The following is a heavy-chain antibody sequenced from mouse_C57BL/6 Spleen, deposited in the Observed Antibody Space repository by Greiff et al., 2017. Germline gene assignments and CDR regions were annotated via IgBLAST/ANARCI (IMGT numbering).Heavy chain of an antibody. CDR1: GYTFTSYW. V-gene: IGHV1-55*01. CDR3: ARDYYSNYSAWFAY. J-gene: IGHJ3*01. Sequence: QVQLKQPGAELVKPGASVKMSCKASGYTFTSYWITWVKQRPGQGLEWIGDIYPGSGSTNYNEKFKSKATLTVDTSSSTAYMQLSSLTSEDSAVYYCARDYYSNYSAWFAYWGQGTLVTVSA. CDR2: IYPGSGST. D-gene: IGHD2-5*01.